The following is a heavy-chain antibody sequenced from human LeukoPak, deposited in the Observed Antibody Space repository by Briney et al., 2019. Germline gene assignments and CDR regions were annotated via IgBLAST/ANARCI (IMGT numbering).Heavy chain of an antibody. D-gene: IGHD1-26*01. CDR3: ARDHRIVGATYAFDY. V-gene: IGHV3-23*01. CDR1: EFTFNTYA. Sequence: GGSLRLSCAASEFTFNTYAVSWVRQAPGKGLEWVSAISGDGGITYYADSVRGRFTISRDNAKNSLYLQMNSLRAEDTAVYYCARDHRIVGATYAFDYWGQGTLVTVSS. J-gene: IGHJ4*02. CDR2: ISGDGGIT.